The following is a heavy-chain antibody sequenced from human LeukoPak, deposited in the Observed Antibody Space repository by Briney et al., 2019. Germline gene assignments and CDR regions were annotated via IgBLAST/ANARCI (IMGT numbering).Heavy chain of an antibody. J-gene: IGHJ5*02. CDR3: ARPYYYDSRIDP. V-gene: IGHV4-30-4*08. Sequence: SETLSLTCTVSGGSISSGGYYWSWIRQHPGKGLEWIGYIYYSGSTYYNPSLKSRVTMSADTSKNQLSLKLSSMTAADTAVYYCARPYYYDSRIDPWGQGILVTVSS. D-gene: IGHD3-22*01. CDR1: GGSISSGGYY. CDR2: IYYSGST.